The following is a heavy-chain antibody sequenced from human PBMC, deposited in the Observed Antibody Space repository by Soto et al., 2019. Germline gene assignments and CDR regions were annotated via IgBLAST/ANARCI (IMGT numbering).Heavy chain of an antibody. V-gene: IGHV4-34*01. D-gene: IGHD2-15*01. Sequence: QVQLQQWGAGLLKPSETLSLTCAVYGGSFSGYYWSWIRQPPGKGLEWIGEINHSGSTNYNPSLKSRSTISVDTSKNQFSLKLSSVTGGGTAWYLWGEAGPPFCSGCNCYPRREFWGQGTLVTVSS. CDR2: INHSGST. J-gene: IGHJ4*02. CDR3: GEAGPPFCSGCNCYPRREF. CDR1: GGSFSGYY.